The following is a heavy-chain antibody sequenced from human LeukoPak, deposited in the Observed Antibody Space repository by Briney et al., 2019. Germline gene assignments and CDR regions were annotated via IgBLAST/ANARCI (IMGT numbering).Heavy chain of an antibody. Sequence: ASETLSLTCTVSGGSISSYYWSWIRQPAGKGLEWIGRIYTSGSTNYNPSLKSRVTISVDTSKNQFSLKLSSVTAADTAVYYCARHPPRVFIAAAGTGRWFDPWGQGTLVTVSS. V-gene: IGHV4-4*07. D-gene: IGHD6-13*01. CDR1: GGSISSYY. J-gene: IGHJ5*02. CDR3: ARHPPRVFIAAAGTGRWFDP. CDR2: IYTSGST.